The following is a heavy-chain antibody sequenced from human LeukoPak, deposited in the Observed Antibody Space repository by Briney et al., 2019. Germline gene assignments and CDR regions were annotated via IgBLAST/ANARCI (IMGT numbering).Heavy chain of an antibody. D-gene: IGHD5-18*01. CDR3: ARQPETAYFDY. J-gene: IGHJ4*02. CDR1: GGSFSGYY. Sequence: SETLSLTCAVYGGSFSGYYWSWIRQPPGKGLEWIGEINHSGSTNYNPSLKSRVTISVDTSKNQFSLKLSSVTAADTAVYYCARQPETAYFDYWGQGTLVTVSS. CDR2: INHSGST. V-gene: IGHV4-34*01.